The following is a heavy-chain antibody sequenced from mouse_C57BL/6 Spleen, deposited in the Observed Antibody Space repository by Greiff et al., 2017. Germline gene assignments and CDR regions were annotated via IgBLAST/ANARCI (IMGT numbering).Heavy chain of an antibody. V-gene: IGHV1-39*01. D-gene: IGHD1-1*01. J-gene: IGHJ2*01. Sequence: VNVKQSGPELVKPGASVKISCKASGYSFTDYNMNWVKQSNGTSLEWIGVINPNYGTTSYNQKFKGKATLTVDQSSSTAYMQLNSLTSEDSAVYYCARGEDYSYFDYWGQGTTLTGSS. CDR2: INPNYGTT. CDR1: GYSFTDYN. CDR3: ARGEDYSYFDY.